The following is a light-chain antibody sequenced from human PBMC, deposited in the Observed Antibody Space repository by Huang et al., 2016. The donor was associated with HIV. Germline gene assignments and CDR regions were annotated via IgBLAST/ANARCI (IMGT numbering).Light chain of an antibody. CDR2: GAS. J-gene: IGKJ1*01. Sequence: EIVMTQSPATLSVSPGVRATLSCRASQSVSSRLAWYQQKPGQAPRLLIYGASTRATGNPARFSGSGSGTEFTLTISSLQSEDFAVYYCQQYNNWPPWTFGQGTKVEIK. CDR3: QQYNNWPPWT. V-gene: IGKV3-15*01. CDR1: QSVSSR.